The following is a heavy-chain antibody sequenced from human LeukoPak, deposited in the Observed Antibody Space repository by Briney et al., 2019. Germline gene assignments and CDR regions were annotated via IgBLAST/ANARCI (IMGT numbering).Heavy chain of an antibody. CDR1: GYTFTCYD. J-gene: IGHJ3*02. D-gene: IGHD3-9*01. Sequence: ASVKVSCKASGYTFTCYDINWVRQATGQGLEWMGWMNPNSGNTGYAQKFQGRVTMTRNTSLSTAYIELSSLRSEDTSVYYCAREGRYYDILSGYYLGAFDIWGQGTMVTVSS. CDR2: MNPNSGNT. CDR3: AREGRYYDILSGYYLGAFDI. V-gene: IGHV1-8*01.